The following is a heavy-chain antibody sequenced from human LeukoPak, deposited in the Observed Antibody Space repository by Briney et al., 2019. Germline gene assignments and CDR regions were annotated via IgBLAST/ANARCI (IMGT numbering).Heavy chain of an antibody. Sequence: GGSLRLSCAVSGFTFKDYWTHWVRHVPGKGLVWVSCMNTDGSDRRYAGSVEGRFTISRDSANNRLYLVMNSLRVEDTAVYYCARGLLPGVGMGDYWGQGTLVTVSS. J-gene: IGHJ4*02. CDR1: GFTFKDYW. D-gene: IGHD6-13*01. CDR3: ARGLLPGVGMGDY. V-gene: IGHV3-74*01. CDR2: MNTDGSDR.